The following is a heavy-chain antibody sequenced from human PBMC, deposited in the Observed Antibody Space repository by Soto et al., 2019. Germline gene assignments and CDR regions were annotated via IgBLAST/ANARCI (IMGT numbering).Heavy chain of an antibody. J-gene: IGHJ3*02. V-gene: IGHV4-30-2*01. D-gene: IGHD3-22*01. CDR3: ARVPIHYDSSGYFPYGTFDI. CDR2: IYHSGIT. Sequence: QLQLQESGPGLVQPSQTLSLTCAVSGGSVNSAGYSWSWIRRPPGKGLEWIGYIYHSGITYYNPSLKSRVIISLDSSNNQFSLRLSSVTDADTAVYYCARVPIHYDSSGYFPYGTFDIWGQGTSVTVPS. CDR1: GGSVNSAGYS.